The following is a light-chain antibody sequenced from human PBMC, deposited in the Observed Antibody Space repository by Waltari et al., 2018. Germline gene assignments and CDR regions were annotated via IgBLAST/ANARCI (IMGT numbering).Light chain of an antibody. V-gene: IGKV3-15*01. Sequence: EIVMTQSPATRSVSPGERATLSCRPSKSVSSHLAWYQQKPGQAPRLLIDGASTRATGIPARSSGSGSGTEFTLTISSLQSVDFAVYFCQQYNNWPRTFGPGTNVDIK. CDR2: GAS. CDR3: QQYNNWPRT. J-gene: IGKJ3*01. CDR1: KSVSSH.